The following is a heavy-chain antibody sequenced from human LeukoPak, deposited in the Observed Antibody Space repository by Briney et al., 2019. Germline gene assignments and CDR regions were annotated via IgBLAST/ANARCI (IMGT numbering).Heavy chain of an antibody. CDR3: ARDLWELLLSGTGDAFDI. V-gene: IGHV3-66*01. J-gene: IGHJ3*02. CDR1: GFTVNNNY. Sequence: PGGSLRLSCATSGFTVNNNYMSWVRQAPGKGLEWVSHIYSGDSTYYADSVKGRFTISRDNAKNSLFLQMNSLRAEDTAVYYCARDLWELLLSGTGDAFDIWGQGTMVTVSS. D-gene: IGHD1-26*01. CDR2: IYSGDST.